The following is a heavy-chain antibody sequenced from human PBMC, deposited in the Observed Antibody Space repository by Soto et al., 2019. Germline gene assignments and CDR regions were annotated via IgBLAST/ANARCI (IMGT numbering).Heavy chain of an antibody. J-gene: IGHJ4*02. D-gene: IGHD3-3*01. CDR3: ARRITIFGVVRAYYFDY. Sequence: SETLSLTCTVSGGSISSDGYYWSWIRQPPGKGLDWIGYIYYSGYTFDNPSLTSRVTLSVETSKNQFSLKLTSVTAADTAVYYCARRITIFGVVRAYYFDYWGQGTLVTVSS. CDR1: GGSISSDGYY. V-gene: IGHV4-30-4*01. CDR2: IYYSGYT.